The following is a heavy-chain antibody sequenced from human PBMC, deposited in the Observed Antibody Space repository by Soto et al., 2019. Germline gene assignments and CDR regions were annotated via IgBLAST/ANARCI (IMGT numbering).Heavy chain of an antibody. CDR3: ARDQYASGESYSNYYSYGLDV. D-gene: IGHD3-16*01. CDR2: ISGGEGNT. CDR1: GFTFNDYA. V-gene: IGHV3-23*01. J-gene: IGHJ6*02. Sequence: EVQLLQSGGGLVQPGGSLRLSCAASGFTFNDYAMSWVRQAPGKGLEWVSTISGGEGNTYYADSVKGRFTISRDNSKSTLSLQMSRLRAADTAVYYCARDQYASGESYSNYYSYGLDVWGQGTTVTVSS.